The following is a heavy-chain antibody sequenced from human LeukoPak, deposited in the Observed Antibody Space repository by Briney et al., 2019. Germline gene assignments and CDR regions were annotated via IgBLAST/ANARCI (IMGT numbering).Heavy chain of an antibody. Sequence: GGSLRLSCAASGFTFSSYEMNWVRQAPGKGLEWVSYISSSGSTIYYADSVKGRFIISRDNAKNSLYLQMNSLRAGDTAVYYCARLYSGSYGGFDYWGQGTLVTVSS. D-gene: IGHD1-26*01. CDR2: ISSSGSTI. V-gene: IGHV3-48*03. CDR3: ARLYSGSYGGFDY. J-gene: IGHJ4*02. CDR1: GFTFSSYE.